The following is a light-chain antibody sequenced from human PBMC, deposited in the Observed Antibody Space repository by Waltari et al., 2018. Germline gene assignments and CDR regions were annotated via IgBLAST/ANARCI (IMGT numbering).Light chain of an antibody. J-gene: IGLJ2*01. CDR3: CSYVGASTFV. CDR1: SSDVGDYEY. Sequence: QSALTQPRSVSGSPGQSVTISCTGASSDVGDYEYFSWYQQHPGTVPKLLSFDVYKRPPWVPARFSGSTPGYTASLTSSGLQPEDEADYHCCSYVGASTFVFGGGTKLTVL. CDR2: DVY. V-gene: IGLV2-11*01.